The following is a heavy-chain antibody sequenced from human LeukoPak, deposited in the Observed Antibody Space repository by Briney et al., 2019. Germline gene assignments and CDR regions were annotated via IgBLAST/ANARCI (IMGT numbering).Heavy chain of an antibody. Sequence: PGGSLRLSCAASGFSFSSYSMNWVRQAPGKGLEWVASISSSSSYIYYADSVKGRFTISRDNAKNSLYLQMNSLRAEDTAVYYCARDSGSYRYYFYGMDVWGQGTTVTVSS. V-gene: IGHV3-21*01. CDR1: GFSFSSYS. D-gene: IGHD1-26*01. J-gene: IGHJ6*02. CDR2: ISSSSSYI. CDR3: ARDSGSYRYYFYGMDV.